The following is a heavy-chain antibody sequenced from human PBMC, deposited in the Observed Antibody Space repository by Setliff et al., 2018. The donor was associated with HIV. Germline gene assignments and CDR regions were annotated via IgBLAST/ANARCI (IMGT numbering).Heavy chain of an antibody. D-gene: IGHD3-9*01. Sequence: PGGSLRLSCAASGITFSSHGMHWVRQAPGKGLGWVAVISYVGSNRYYADSVKGRFTISRDNSKNTLYLQMNSLRAEDTAVYYCARDPSAEILTGYKSYYYYMDVWGKGTTVTVSS. CDR3: ARDPSAEILTGYKSYYYYMDV. CDR2: ISYVGSNR. V-gene: IGHV3-30*01. J-gene: IGHJ6*03. CDR1: GITFSSHG.